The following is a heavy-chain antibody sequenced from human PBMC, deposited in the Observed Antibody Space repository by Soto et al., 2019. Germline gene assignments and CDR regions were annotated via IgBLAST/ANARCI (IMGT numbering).Heavy chain of an antibody. D-gene: IGHD2-15*01. CDR2: ISSSSSYI. J-gene: IGHJ6*02. CDR1: GFTFSSYS. Sequence: LRLSCAASGFTFSSYSMNWVRQAPGKGLEWVSSISSSSSYIYYADSVKGRFTISRDNAKNSLYLQMNSLRAEDTAVYYCARENVVAATHYYYGMDVWGQGTTVTVSS. CDR3: ARENVVAATHYYYGMDV. V-gene: IGHV3-21*01.